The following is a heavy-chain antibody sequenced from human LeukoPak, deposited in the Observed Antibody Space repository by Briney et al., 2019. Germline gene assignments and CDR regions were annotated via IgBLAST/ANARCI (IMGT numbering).Heavy chain of an antibody. Sequence: SETLSLTCTVSGGSISSGGYYWSWIRQHPGKGLEWIGYIYYSGSTYYNPSLKSRVTISVDTSKNQFSLKLSSVTAADTAVYYCARASKGNIVLMVYAIGQFDPWGQGTLVTVPS. CDR1: GGSISSGGYY. D-gene: IGHD2-8*01. J-gene: IGHJ5*02. CDR3: ARASKGNIVLMVYAIGQFDP. CDR2: IYYSGST. V-gene: IGHV4-31*03.